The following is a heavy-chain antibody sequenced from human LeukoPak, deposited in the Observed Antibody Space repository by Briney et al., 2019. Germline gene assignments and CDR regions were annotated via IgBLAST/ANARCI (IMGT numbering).Heavy chain of an antibody. Sequence: GGSLRLSCAASGFTFSDYYMNWIRQAPGKGLEWVSYISSSGSTIYYADSVKGRFTISRDNAKNTMYLQMNSLRAEDSAVYYCARALGYSYGYGIYWGQGTLVTVPS. J-gene: IGHJ4*02. D-gene: IGHD5-18*01. CDR2: ISSSGSTI. CDR1: GFTFSDYY. CDR3: ARALGYSYGYGIY. V-gene: IGHV3-11*04.